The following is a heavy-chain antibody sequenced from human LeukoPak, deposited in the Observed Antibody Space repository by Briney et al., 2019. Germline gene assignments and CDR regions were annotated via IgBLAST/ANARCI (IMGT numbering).Heavy chain of an antibody. Sequence: ASVKVSCKVSGYTLTELSMHWVRQAPGKGLEWMGGFYPEDGETIYAQKIQGRVTMTEDTSTDTAYMELSSLRSEDTAVYYCATGEAAVAGTRWDYYYGMDVWGQGTTVTVSS. CDR1: GYTLTELS. D-gene: IGHD6-19*01. J-gene: IGHJ6*02. V-gene: IGHV1-24*01. CDR3: ATGEAAVAGTRWDYYYGMDV. CDR2: FYPEDGET.